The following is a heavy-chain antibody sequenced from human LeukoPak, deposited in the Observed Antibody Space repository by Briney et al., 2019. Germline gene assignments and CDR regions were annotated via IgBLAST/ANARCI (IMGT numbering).Heavy chain of an antibody. CDR1: GFTFSSYW. CDR3: ATHYGSGSYKPSYYYGMDV. J-gene: IGHJ6*02. CDR2: IKQDGSEK. Sequence: PGGSLRLSCAASGFTFSSYWMSWVRQAPGKGLEWVANIKQDGSEKYYVDSVKGRFTISRDNAKNSLYLQMNSLRAEDTAVYYCATHYGSGSYKPSYYYGMDVWGQGTTVTVS. D-gene: IGHD3-10*01. V-gene: IGHV3-7*01.